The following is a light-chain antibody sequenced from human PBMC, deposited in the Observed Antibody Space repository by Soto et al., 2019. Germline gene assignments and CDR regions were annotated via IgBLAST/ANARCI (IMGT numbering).Light chain of an antibody. CDR1: QNVRSY. CDR3: QQTFSTPRT. Sequence: DTQMTQSPSSLAASVGDRVTITCRASQNVRSYLNWYQQKPGKAPNLLIYETSTLQSGVPSRFSGDGYGTDFTLSISSLQTEDFAIYYCQQTFSTPRTFGQGTKVEI. V-gene: IGKV1-39*01. J-gene: IGKJ1*01. CDR2: ETS.